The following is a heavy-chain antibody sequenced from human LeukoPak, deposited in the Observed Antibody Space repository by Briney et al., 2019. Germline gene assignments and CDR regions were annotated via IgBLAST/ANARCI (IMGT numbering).Heavy chain of an antibody. CDR3: ASFTYYYDSRPR. J-gene: IGHJ4*02. D-gene: IGHD3-22*01. Sequence: GGSLRLSCAAAGFSVSTTYMNWVRQAPGKGLEWVSVIYSGGSTYYAEYVKGRFTISRDNAKSSLYLQMNSLRAEDTAVYYCASFTYYYDSRPRWGQGTLVTVSS. CDR2: IYSGGST. CDR1: GFSVSTTY. V-gene: IGHV3-66*01.